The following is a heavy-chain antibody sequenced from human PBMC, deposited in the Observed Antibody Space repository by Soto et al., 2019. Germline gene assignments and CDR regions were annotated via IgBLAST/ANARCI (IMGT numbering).Heavy chain of an antibody. CDR1: GGTFSSYA. V-gene: IGHV1-69*13. CDR2: IIPIFGTA. CDR3: ARDQRAHDYGVKWAFDI. J-gene: IGHJ3*02. D-gene: IGHD4-17*01. Sequence: ASVKVSCKASGGTFSSYAISWVRQAPGQGLEWMGGIIPIFGTANYAQKFQGRVTITADESTSTAYMELSSLRSEDTAVYYCARDQRAHDYGVKWAFDIWGQGTMVTVSS.